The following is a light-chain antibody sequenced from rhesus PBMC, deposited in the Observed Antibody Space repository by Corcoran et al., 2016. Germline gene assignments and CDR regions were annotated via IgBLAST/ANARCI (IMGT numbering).Light chain of an antibody. CDR1: QGFTNW. CDR3: LQYDSSPYT. V-gene: IGKV1-22*01. Sequence: DIQMTQSPSSLSASVGDKVTISCRASQGFTNWLAWYQQKPGKAPKLLIYAASTLQSGVPSRFSGGGSGTDFTLTISSLQPEDFATYYCLQYDSSPYTFGQGTKVEIK. CDR2: AAS. J-gene: IGKJ2*01.